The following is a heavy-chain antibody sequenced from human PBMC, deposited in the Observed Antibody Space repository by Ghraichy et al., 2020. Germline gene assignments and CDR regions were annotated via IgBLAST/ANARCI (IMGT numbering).Heavy chain of an antibody. D-gene: IGHD4-17*01. V-gene: IGHV3-11*06. J-gene: IGHJ2*01. CDR3: ARVPLPPLTTVTTSYWYFDL. CDR2: ISSSSSYT. CDR1: GFTFSDYY. Sequence: LSLTCAASGFTFSDYYMSWIRQAPGKGLEWVSYISSSSSYTNYADSVKGRFTISRDNAKNSLYLQMNSLRAEDTAVYYCARVPLPPLTTVTTSYWYFDLWGRGTLVTVSS.